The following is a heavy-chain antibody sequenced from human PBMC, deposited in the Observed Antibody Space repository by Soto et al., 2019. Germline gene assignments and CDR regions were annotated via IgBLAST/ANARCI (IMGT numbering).Heavy chain of an antibody. CDR1: VDSVSSNSAA. V-gene: IGHV6-1*01. Sequence: PSQTLSRTCPISVDSVSSNSAARNWIRQSPSRGLEWLGRTYYRSKWHNGDALSVKSRITINPATSKNQFSLQLNSVTPEDTAVYYCGKAGSCSNYDYGMGVWDQGATV. D-gene: IGHD2-15*01. CDR2: TYYRSKWHN. J-gene: IGHJ6*02. CDR3: GKAGSCSNYDYGMGV.